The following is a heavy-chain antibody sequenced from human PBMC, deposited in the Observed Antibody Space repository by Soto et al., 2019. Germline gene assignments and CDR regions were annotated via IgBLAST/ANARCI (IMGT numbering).Heavy chain of an antibody. CDR1: GYTFASYY. Sequence: ASVKVSCKASGYTFASYYTISWVRQAPGQGLEWMGRIIPIDGRTNYAQKFQGRVTMTRDKSTSTVYMELSSLRSEDTAVYYCAREFCKSLVTCPFDPWGQGTLVTVSS. J-gene: IGHJ5*02. V-gene: IGHV1-46*01. D-gene: IGHD2-21*02. CDR3: AREFCKSLVTCPFDP. CDR2: IIPIDGRT.